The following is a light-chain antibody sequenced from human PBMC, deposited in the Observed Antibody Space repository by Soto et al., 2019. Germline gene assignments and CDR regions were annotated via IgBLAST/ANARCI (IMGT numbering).Light chain of an antibody. CDR3: GSYAGNTNFV. J-gene: IGLJ1*01. V-gene: IGLV2-8*01. CDR1: RSDIGDSNF. CDR2: EIN. Sequence: LTQPPSVSVAPGRSVTISCTGTRSDIGDSNFVSWYQQHPGEAPKLLIFEINKRPSGVPGRFSGSKSGNTASLTVSGLQAEDEADYYCGSYAGNTNFVFGTGTRVTVL.